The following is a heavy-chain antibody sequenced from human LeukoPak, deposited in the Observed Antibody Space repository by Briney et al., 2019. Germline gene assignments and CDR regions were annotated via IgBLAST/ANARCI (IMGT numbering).Heavy chain of an antibody. CDR1: GFTFSSYS. CDR2: ISSSNGYI. Sequence: PGGSLRLSCAASGFTFSSYSMNWVRQAPGKGLEWVSSISSSNGYIYYADSVKGRFTISRDNPKNSLCLQMHSLRAEDTAVYYCARDSGDGYKTDLVYWGQGGQLTDCS. CDR3: ARDSGDGYKTDLVY. D-gene: IGHD5-24*01. J-gene: IGHJ4*02. V-gene: IGHV3-21*01.